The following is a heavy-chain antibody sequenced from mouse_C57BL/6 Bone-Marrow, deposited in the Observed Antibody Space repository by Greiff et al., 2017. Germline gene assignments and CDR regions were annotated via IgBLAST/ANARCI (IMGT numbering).Heavy chain of an antibody. V-gene: IGHV14-4*01. CDR1: GYNIKDDY. Sequence: VHVKQSGAELVRPGASVKLSCTASGYNIKDDYMHWVKQRPGQGLEWIGWIDPENGDTDYTSKFQGKATLTADTSSNTAYLQLSSLTSEDTAVYYCTSYDANDALDYWGQGTSVTVSA. CDR3: TSYDANDALDY. J-gene: IGHJ4*01. CDR2: IDPENGDT. D-gene: IGHD2-3*01.